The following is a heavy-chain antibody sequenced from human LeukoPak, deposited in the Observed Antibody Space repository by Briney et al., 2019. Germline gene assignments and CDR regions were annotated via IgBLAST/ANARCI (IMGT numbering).Heavy chain of an antibody. V-gene: IGHV3-66*02. CDR2: IYSGGST. J-gene: IGHJ4*02. D-gene: IGHD6-13*01. CDR3: ARDPQYSSSWNFDY. Sequence: GGSLRLSCAASGFTVSSNYMSWVRQAPGKGLEWVSVIYSGGSTYYADSVKGRFTISRDNSKNTLYLQMNSLRAEDTAVYYYARDPQYSSSWNFDYWGQGTPVTVSS. CDR1: GFTVSSNY.